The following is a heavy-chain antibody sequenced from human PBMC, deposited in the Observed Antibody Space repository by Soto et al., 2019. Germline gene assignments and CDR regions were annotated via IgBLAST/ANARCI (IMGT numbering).Heavy chain of an antibody. CDR3: ARSYRLSGSSGWSIGY. V-gene: IGHV3-30*03. Sequence: GGSLRLSCAASGFIFRTYAMHWVRQAPGKGLEWVAVISNDGSNKYYADSVKGRFTISRDNSNNTLYLQMNSLRAEDTAIYYCARSYRLSGSSGWSIGYWGQGTLVTVSS. J-gene: IGHJ4*02. CDR1: GFIFRTYA. D-gene: IGHD6-19*01. CDR2: ISNDGSNK.